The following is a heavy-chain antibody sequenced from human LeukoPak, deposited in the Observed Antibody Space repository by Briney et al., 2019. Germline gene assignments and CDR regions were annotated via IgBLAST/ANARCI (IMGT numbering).Heavy chain of an antibody. CDR2: IYSGGST. CDR1: GFTVSSNY. J-gene: IGHJ6*02. V-gene: IGHV3-53*01. D-gene: IGHD6-19*01. CDR3: ARASPDIAVPYGMDV. Sequence: GGSLRLSCAASGFTVSSNYMSWVRQAPGKGLEWVSVIYSGGSTYYADSVKGRFTISRDNSKNTLYFQMNSLRAEDTAVYYCARASPDIAVPYGMDVWGQGTTVTVSS.